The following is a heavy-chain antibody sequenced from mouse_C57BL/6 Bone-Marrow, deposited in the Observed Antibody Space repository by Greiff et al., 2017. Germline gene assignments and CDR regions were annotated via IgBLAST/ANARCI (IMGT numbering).Heavy chain of an antibody. CDR2: IDPENGDT. J-gene: IGHJ4*01. D-gene: IGHD1-1*01. CDR3: TDYGSSYDYAMDY. V-gene: IGHV14-4*01. CDR1: GFNIKDDY. Sequence: EVQRVESGAKLVRPGASVKLSCTASGFNIKDDYMHWVKQRPEQGLEWIGWIDPENGDTEHASKFQGKATITADTSSNTAYLQLSSLTSEDTAVYYCTDYGSSYDYAMDYWGQGTSVTVSS.